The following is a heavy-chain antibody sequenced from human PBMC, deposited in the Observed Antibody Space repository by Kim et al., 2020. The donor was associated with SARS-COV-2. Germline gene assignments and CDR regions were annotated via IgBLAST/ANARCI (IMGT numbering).Heavy chain of an antibody. CDR1: GGTFSSYA. Sequence: SVKVSCKASGGTFSSYAISWVRQAPGQGLEWMGGIIPIFGTANYAQKFQGRVTITADESTSTAYMELSSLRSEDTAVYYCARAGLVPPFPSKYYYYYGMDVWGQGTTVTVSS. D-gene: IGHD3-10*01. V-gene: IGHV1-69*13. CDR3: ARAGLVPPFPSKYYYYYGMDV. CDR2: IIPIFGTA. J-gene: IGHJ6*02.